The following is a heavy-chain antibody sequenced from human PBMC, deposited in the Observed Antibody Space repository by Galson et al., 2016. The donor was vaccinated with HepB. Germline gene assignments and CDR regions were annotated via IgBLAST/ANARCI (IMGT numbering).Heavy chain of an antibody. Sequence: QSGAEVKRTGESLKISCQGSGYTFTSHWIGWVRQMPGKGLEWMGVIFPGDSDTTYSPSSQGRVYFSVDKSLTTAYLHWSSPKASNTAMYYGAGTSGFSSGEPFDFWGHGTMVTVSS. CDR1: GYTFTSHW. D-gene: IGHD6-19*01. CDR2: IFPGDSDT. V-gene: IGHV5-51*01. J-gene: IGHJ3*01. CDR3: AGTSGFSSGEPFDF.